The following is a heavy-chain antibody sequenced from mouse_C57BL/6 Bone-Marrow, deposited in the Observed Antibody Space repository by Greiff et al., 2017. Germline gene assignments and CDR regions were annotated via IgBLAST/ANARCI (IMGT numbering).Heavy chain of an antibody. J-gene: IGHJ4*01. Sequence: EVQLLEPGGGLVQPGGSLKLSCPASGFTFSDYYMYWVRKTPEKRLEWVAIISNGGGSTNYQDTVKGRFTISRDNPKNTLYLQMSRLKSEYTAMYYCAREIYYGSSPYAMDYWGQGTSLTVSS. V-gene: IGHV5-12*01. CDR3: AREIYYGSSPYAMDY. CDR1: GFTFSDYY. CDR2: ISNGGGST. D-gene: IGHD1-1*01.